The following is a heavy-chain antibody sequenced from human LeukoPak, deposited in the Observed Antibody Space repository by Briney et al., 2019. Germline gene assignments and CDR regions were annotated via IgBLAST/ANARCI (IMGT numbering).Heavy chain of an antibody. J-gene: IGHJ4*02. Sequence: PSETLSLTCTVSGGSISSSTYYWSWIRQPPGKGLEWIGEINHSGSTNYNPSLKSRVTISVDTSKNQFSLKLSSVTAADTAVYYCARIATIAVAARKYYFDYWGQGTLVTVSS. CDR1: GGSISSSTYY. V-gene: IGHV4-39*07. CDR2: INHSGST. CDR3: ARIATIAVAARKYYFDY. D-gene: IGHD6-19*01.